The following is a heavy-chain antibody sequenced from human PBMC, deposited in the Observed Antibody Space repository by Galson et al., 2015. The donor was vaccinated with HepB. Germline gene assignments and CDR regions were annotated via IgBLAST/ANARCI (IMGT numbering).Heavy chain of an antibody. V-gene: IGHV3-53*01. D-gene: IGHD3-16*01. J-gene: IGHJ6*02. CDR2: IYTVGST. Sequence: SLRLSCAASGFTVSSNYMSWVRQAPGKGLEWVSVIYTVGSTDYADSVRGRFTISRDNSKNTLYLQMNSLRAEDTAVYYCARDMRFTDGMDVWGQGTTVTVSS. CDR1: GFTVSSNY. CDR3: ARDMRFTDGMDV.